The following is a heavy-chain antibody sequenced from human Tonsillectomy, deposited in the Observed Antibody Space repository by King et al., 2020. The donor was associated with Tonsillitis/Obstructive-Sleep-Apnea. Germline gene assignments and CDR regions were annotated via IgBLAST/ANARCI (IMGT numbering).Heavy chain of an antibody. CDR3: ARGPPGGALDWFDP. D-gene: IGHD3-10*01. Sequence: VQLVESGGGLVKPGGSLRLSCAASGFTFSDYYMSWIRQAPGKGLEWVSYISSSSSYTNYADSVKGRFTISRDSAKNSLYLQMNSLRAEDTAVYYCARGPPGGALDWFDPWGQGTLVTVSS. CDR2: ISSSSSYT. J-gene: IGHJ5*02. V-gene: IGHV3-11*06. CDR1: GFTFSDYY.